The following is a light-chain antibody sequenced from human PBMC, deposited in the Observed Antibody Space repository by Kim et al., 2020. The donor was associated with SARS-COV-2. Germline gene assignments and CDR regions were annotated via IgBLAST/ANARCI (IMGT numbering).Light chain of an antibody. CDR1: QDITNF. J-gene: IGKJ2*01. CDR2: DAS. Sequence: SASVGDRVTITCQASQDITNFLNWYQQRPGKAPKLLMYDASILESGVPSRFSGSGYGTHFILTINDLQPEDIATYYCQHYDKFPYTFVPGTMLAI. CDR3: QHYDKFPYT. V-gene: IGKV1-33*01.